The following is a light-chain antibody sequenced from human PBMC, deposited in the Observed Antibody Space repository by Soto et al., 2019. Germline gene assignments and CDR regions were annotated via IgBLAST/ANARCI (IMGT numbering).Light chain of an antibody. CDR3: QQYNSYSPLT. CDR2: DAS. J-gene: IGKJ4*01. CDR1: QSISRW. V-gene: IGKV1-5*01. Sequence: DIQMTQSPSTLSASVGDRVTITCRASQSISRWLDWYQQKPGKAPKLLIYDASSLESRVPSRFSGSRSATEFTLTISSLQPDDYATYYCQQYNSYSPLTFGGGTKVDIK.